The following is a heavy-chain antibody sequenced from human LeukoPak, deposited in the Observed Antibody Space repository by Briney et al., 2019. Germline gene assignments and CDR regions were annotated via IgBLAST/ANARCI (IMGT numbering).Heavy chain of an antibody. J-gene: IGHJ4*02. V-gene: IGHV3-74*01. CDR3: ARKAGTAAAGNYFDY. CDR2: INSDGSDT. CDR1: GLTFSSYW. Sequence: GGSLRLSCAAFGLTFSSYWMHWVRQVPGKGLVWVSRINSDGSDTTYADSVKGRFTISRDNAKNTLYLQMNSLRVEDTAVYYCARKAGTAAAGNYFDYWGQGTLVTVPS. D-gene: IGHD6-13*01.